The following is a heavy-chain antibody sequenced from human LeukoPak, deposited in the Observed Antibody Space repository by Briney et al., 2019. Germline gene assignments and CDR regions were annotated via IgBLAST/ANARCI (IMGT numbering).Heavy chain of an antibody. J-gene: IGHJ3*02. CDR3: ARFRPTSIGYCSGGSCYEGRAFDI. Sequence: ASVKVSCKASGYTFTSYDINRVRQATGQGLEWMGWMNPKSGNTGYAQKFQGRVTITRNTSISTAYMELSSLRSEDTAVYYCARFRPTSIGYCSGGSCYEGRAFDIWGQGTMVTVSS. D-gene: IGHD2-15*01. CDR1: GYTFTSYD. CDR2: MNPKSGNT. V-gene: IGHV1-8*03.